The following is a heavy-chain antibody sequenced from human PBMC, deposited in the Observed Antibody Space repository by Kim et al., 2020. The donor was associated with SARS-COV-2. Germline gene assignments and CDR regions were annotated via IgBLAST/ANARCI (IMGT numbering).Heavy chain of an antibody. J-gene: IGHJ4*02. V-gene: IGHV3-15*01. CDR1: GFTFSNAW. Sequence: GGSLRLSCAASGFTFSNAWMSWVRQAPGKGLEWVGRIKMKTDGGTTDYAAPVKGRFTIFRDDSKNTLYVQMNSLKIEDTAVYYCTKDWIAGGTNDYWGQGTLVTVSS. CDR2: IKMKTDGGTT. CDR3: TKDWIAGGTNDY. D-gene: IGHD1-26*01.